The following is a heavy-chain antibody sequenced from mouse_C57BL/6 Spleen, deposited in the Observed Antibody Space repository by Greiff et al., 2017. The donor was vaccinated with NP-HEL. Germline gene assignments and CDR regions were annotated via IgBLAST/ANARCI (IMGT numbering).Heavy chain of an antibody. CDR2: ISSGGSYT. D-gene: IGHD1-1*01. J-gene: IGHJ2*01. V-gene: IGHV5-6*01. Sequence: EVQGVESGGDLVKPGGSLKLSCAASGFTFSSYGMSWVRQTPDKRLEWVATISSGGSYTYYPDSVKGRFTISRDNAKNTLYLQMSSLKSEDTAMYYCARHTDYSFDYWGQGTTLTVSS. CDR3: ARHTDYSFDY. CDR1: GFTFSSYG.